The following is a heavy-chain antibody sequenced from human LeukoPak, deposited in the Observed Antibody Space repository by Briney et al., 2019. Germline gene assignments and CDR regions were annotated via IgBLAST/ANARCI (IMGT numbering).Heavy chain of an antibody. Sequence: GASVKVSCKVSGYTLTELSMHWVRQAPGKGLEWMGGFDPEDGETIYAQKFRGRVTMTEDTSTDTAYMELSSLRSEDTAVYYCATPYGIVGADDAFDIWGQGTMVTVSS. CDR3: ATPYGIVGADDAFDI. CDR2: FDPEDGET. D-gene: IGHD1-26*01. CDR1: GYTLTELS. J-gene: IGHJ3*02. V-gene: IGHV1-24*01.